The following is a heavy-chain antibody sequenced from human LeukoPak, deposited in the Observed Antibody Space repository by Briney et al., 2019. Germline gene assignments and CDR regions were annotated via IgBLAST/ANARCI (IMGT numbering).Heavy chain of an antibody. CDR2: ISGSGSSI. CDR3: AKDREYDSSGPVYWPY. D-gene: IGHD3-22*01. J-gene: IGHJ4*02. CDR1: GFTFSNYA. V-gene: IGHV3-23*01. Sequence: GGSLRLSCAASGFTFSNYAMSWVRQAPGKGLEWVSGISGSGSSIYYADSVKGRFTISRDNSKNTLYLQMSSLRAEDTAVYYCAKDREYDSSGPVYWPYWGQGALITVSS.